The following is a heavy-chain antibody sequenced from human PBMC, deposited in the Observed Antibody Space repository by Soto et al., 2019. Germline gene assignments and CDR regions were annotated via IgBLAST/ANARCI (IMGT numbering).Heavy chain of an antibody. CDR3: ARQASSSSRYYYYYGMDV. V-gene: IGHV5-51*01. CDR1: GYSFTSYW. Sequence: RGESLKISCKGSGYSFTSYWIGWVRQMPGKGLEWMGIIYPGDSDTRYSPSFQGQVTISADKSISTAYLQWSSLKASDTAMYYCARQASSSSRYYYYYGMDVWGQGTTVTVSS. J-gene: IGHJ6*02. D-gene: IGHD6-6*01. CDR2: IYPGDSDT.